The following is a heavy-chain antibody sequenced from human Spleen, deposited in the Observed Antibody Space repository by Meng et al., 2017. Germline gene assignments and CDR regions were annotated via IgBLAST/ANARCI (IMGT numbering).Heavy chain of an antibody. CDR2: IYYSGST. CDR3: ASSGWYRGPNYFDY. V-gene: IGHV4-31*01. D-gene: IGHD6-19*01. CDR1: GGSINSGDYY. Sequence: LPGSGPGPGKPLQTLFLTCTVSGGSINSGDYYWSWIRQHPGKGLEWIGYIYYSGSTYYNPSLKSLVTISVDPSKNQFSLMVSSVTAADTAVYYCASSGWYRGPNYFDYWGQGTLVTVSS. J-gene: IGHJ4*01.